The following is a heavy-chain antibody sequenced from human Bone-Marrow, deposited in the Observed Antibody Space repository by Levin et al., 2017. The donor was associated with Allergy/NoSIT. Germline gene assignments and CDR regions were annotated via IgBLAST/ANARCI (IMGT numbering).Heavy chain of an antibody. D-gene: IGHD1-7*01. CDR3: ARISGITSFYYGMDV. CDR1: GFNLRNFE. J-gene: IGHJ6*02. CDR2: ISNSGASI. V-gene: IGHV3-48*03. Sequence: GGSLRLSCAASGFNLRNFEMNWVRQAAGKGLEWVSYISNSGASIYYADSLKGRVTVSRDNDKNSLYLHMNSLRAEDTAVYHCARISGITSFYYGMDVWGQGTTVTVSS.